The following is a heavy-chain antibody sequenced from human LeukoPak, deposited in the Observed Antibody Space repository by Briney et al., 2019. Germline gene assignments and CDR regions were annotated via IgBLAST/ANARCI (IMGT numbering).Heavy chain of an antibody. CDR3: ARAVHSGSLAPFDY. D-gene: IGHD1-26*01. CDR2: IYSSGST. V-gene: IGHV4-4*07. CDR1: GSSISNYY. Sequence: SSETLSLTCIVSGSSISNYYWSWIRQPAGKGLEWIGRIYSSGSTNYNPSLKSRVTMSLDTSKNQFSLKLSSVTAADTAVYYCARAVHSGSLAPFDYWGQGTLVTVSS. J-gene: IGHJ4*02.